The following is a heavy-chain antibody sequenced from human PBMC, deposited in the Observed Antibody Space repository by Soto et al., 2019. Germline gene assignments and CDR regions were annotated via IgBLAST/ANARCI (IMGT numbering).Heavy chain of an antibody. CDR2: MNQSGST. CDR3: ARDWYCSSTSCRIRGGIDWFDP. CDR1: GGSFSDFY. Sequence: SETLSLTCVVYGGSFSDFYWIWIRQPPGKGLEWIGEMNQSGSTYYNPSLKSRVTISVDTSKNQFSLKMSSVTAADTAVYYCARDWYCSSTSCRIRGGIDWFDPWGQGTLVTVSS. J-gene: IGHJ5*02. D-gene: IGHD2-2*01. V-gene: IGHV4-34*01.